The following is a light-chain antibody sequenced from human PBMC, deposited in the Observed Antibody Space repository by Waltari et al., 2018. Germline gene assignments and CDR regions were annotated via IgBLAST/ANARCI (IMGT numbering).Light chain of an antibody. CDR1: QSLSNW. Sequence: DIQMTQSPSTLSASVGDRVTITCRDSQSLSNWLAWYQQKPGKAPKVLIYKASTLESGVPSRFSGSGSGTEFTLNISSLQPDDFATYYCQQYRNLWTFGQGTKVEIK. CDR2: KAS. V-gene: IGKV1-5*03. CDR3: QQYRNLWT. J-gene: IGKJ1*01.